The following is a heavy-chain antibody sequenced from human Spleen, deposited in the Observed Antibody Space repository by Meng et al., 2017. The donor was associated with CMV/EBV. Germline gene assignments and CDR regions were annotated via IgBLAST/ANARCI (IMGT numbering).Heavy chain of an antibody. CDR3: AHTTHVLRDNHWSYYFEY. D-gene: IGHD2-8*02. Sequence: RTTSGAGVGWIRQAPGKALEWLALIYWNDDKRYRPSLKSRLTMIRDTSENLVVLRMTDMDPVDTATYYCAHTTHVLRDNHWSYYFEYWDQGTLVTVSS. CDR2: IYWNDDK. J-gene: IGHJ4*02. V-gene: IGHV2-5*01. CDR1: RTTSGAG.